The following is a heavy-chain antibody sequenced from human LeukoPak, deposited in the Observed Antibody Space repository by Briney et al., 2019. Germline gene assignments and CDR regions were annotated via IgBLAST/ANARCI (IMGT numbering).Heavy chain of an antibody. Sequence: TSETLSLTCAVYGGSFSGYYWSWIRQPPGKGLEWIGEINHSGSTNYNPSLKSRVTISVDKSKNQFSLKLSSVTAADTAVYYCARYTADYGFDYWGQGTLVTVSS. J-gene: IGHJ4*02. D-gene: IGHD4-17*01. V-gene: IGHV4-34*01. CDR2: INHSGST. CDR1: GGSFSGYY. CDR3: ARYTADYGFDY.